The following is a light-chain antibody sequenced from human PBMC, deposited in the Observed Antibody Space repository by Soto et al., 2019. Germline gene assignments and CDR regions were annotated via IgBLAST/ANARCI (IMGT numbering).Light chain of an antibody. CDR2: WAS. V-gene: IGKV4-1*01. CDR1: QSLLYTSNNKNY. J-gene: IGKJ1*01. CDR3: HQRQSWPRT. Sequence: DIVMTQSPDSLAVSLGERATINCKSSQSLLYTSNNKNYLAWYQQKPGQPPKLLIYWASTRESGVPDRFSGSGSGTDFTLTISDVQPEDFALYYCHQRQSWPRTFGQGTKVDI.